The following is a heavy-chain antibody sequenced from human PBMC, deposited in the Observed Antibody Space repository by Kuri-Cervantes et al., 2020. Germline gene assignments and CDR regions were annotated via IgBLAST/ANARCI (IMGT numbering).Heavy chain of an antibody. J-gene: IGHJ4*02. Sequence: GESLKISCAASGFTFSSYGMHWVCQAPGKGLEWVAVISYDGSNKYYEDSVKGRFTISRDNSKNTLYLQMNSLRAEDTAVYYCARGTFEGYDFWSGYYPFDYWGQGTLVTVSS. D-gene: IGHD3-3*01. CDR3: ARGTFEGYDFWSGYYPFDY. CDR1: GFTFSSYG. V-gene: IGHV3-30*03. CDR2: ISYDGSNK.